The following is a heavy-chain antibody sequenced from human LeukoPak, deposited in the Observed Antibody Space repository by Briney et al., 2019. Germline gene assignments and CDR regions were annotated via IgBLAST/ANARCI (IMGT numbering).Heavy chain of an antibody. D-gene: IGHD2-15*01. V-gene: IGHV1-24*01. CDR2: FDPEDGET. CDR3: ARDCGGGSCYPDYYYYGMDV. Sequence: ASVKVSCKVSGYTLTELSMHWVRQAPGKGLEWMGGFDPEDGETIYAQKFQGRVTMTEDTSTDTAYMELSSLRSEDTAVYYCARDCGGGSCYPDYYYYGMDVWGQGTTVTVSS. CDR1: GYTLTELS. J-gene: IGHJ6*02.